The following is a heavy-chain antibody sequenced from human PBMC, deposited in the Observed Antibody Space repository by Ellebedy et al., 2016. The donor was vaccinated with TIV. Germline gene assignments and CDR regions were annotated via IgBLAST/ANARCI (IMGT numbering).Heavy chain of an antibody. V-gene: IGHV3-74*01. D-gene: IGHD1-26*01. J-gene: IGHJ4*02. CDR3: LRGGNYRLDY. CDR2: IDTDGSPT. Sequence: GGSLRLXCAASGFTFSSHWMHWVRQAPGKGLEWLSRIDTDGSPTNYADFVKGRFTISRDNAKSMVYLQMNSLRPEDTAVYYCLRGGNYRLDYWGQGILVTVSS. CDR1: GFTFSSHW.